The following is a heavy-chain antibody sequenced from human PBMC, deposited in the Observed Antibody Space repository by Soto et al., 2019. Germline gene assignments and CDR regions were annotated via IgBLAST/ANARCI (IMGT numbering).Heavy chain of an antibody. J-gene: IGHJ6*02. CDR3: AKTVRWQQYYYYGMDV. V-gene: IGHV3-9*01. CDR2: ISWNSGSI. Sequence: EVQLVESGGGLVQPGRSLRLSCAASGFTFDDYAMHWVRQAPGKGLEWVSGISWNSGSIGYADSVKGRFTISRDNLKXXLYLQMNSLRAEDTALYYCAKTVRWQQYYYYGMDVWGQGTTVTVSS. CDR1: GFTFDDYA. D-gene: IGHD6-13*01.